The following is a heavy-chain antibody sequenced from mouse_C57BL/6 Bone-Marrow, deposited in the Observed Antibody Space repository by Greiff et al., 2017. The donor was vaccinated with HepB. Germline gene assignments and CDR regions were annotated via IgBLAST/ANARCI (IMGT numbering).Heavy chain of an antibody. D-gene: IGHD2-1*01. CDR3: AMTPHLPSYYYAMDY. V-gene: IGHV5-17*01. J-gene: IGHJ4*01. CDR2: ISSGSSTI. Sequence: EVQLVESGGGLVKPGGSLKLSCAASGFTFSDYGMHWVRQAPEKGLEWVAYISSGSSTIYYADTVKGRFTISRDNAKNTLFLQMTSLRSEDTAMYYCAMTPHLPSYYYAMDYWGQGTSVTVSS. CDR1: GFTFSDYG.